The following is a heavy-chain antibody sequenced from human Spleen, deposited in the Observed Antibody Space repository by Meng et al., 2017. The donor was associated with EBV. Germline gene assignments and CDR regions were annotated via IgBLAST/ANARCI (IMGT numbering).Heavy chain of an antibody. J-gene: IGHJ4*01. D-gene: IGHD5-24*01. Sequence: QVQLQGSGPGLLMPSETLSLTCTVSGDSVSSDNGHWTWIRQSPGKGLEWIGYIYYSGTTNYNPSLKSRLTMSVDTSKNQFSLMMTSVTAADAAVYYCARAVRDGYNFDSWGHGTLVTVSS. CDR2: IYYSGTT. CDR3: ARAVRDGYNFDS. CDR1: GDSVSSDNGH. V-gene: IGHV4-61*01.